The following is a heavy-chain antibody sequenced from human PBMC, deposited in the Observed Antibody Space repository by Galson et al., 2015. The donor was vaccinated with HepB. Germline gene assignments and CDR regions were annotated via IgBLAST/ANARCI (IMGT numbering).Heavy chain of an antibody. V-gene: IGHV1-18*04. J-gene: IGHJ5*02. CDR3: ARVGAAAGTEINWFDP. CDR2: ISAYNGNT. Sequence: SVKVSCKASGYTFTSYGISWVRQAPGQGLEWMGWISAYNGNTNYAQKLQGRVTMTTDTSTSTAYMELWSLRSDDTAVYYCARVGAAAGTEINWFDPWGQGTLVTVSS. D-gene: IGHD6-13*01. CDR1: GYTFTSYG.